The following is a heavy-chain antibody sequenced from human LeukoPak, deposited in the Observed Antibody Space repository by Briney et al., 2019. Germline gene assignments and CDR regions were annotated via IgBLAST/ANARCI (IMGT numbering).Heavy chain of an antibody. D-gene: IGHD3-10*01. Sequence: SETLSLTCAVYGGSFSGYYWSWIRQPPGKGLEWIGEINHSGSTNYNPSLKSRVTISVDTSKNQFSLKLSSVTAADTAVYYCARILDDYYGSGRNYYYGMDVWGQGTTVTVSS. CDR2: INHSGST. CDR1: GGSFSGYY. J-gene: IGHJ6*02. V-gene: IGHV4-34*01. CDR3: ARILDDYYGSGRNYYYGMDV.